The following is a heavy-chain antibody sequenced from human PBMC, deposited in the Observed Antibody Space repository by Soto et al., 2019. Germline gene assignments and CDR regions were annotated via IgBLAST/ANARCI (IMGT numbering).Heavy chain of an antibody. Sequence: GGSLRLSCAASRFAFSSYAMTWVRQAPGKGLEWVSAISGSGGSTYYADSVKGRFTISRDNSKNTLYLQMNSLRAEDTAVYYCAKGGCSGGSCYSLAYYYYGMDVWGQGTTVTVSS. CDR2: ISGSGGST. J-gene: IGHJ6*02. CDR1: RFAFSSYA. V-gene: IGHV3-23*01. CDR3: AKGGCSGGSCYSLAYYYYGMDV. D-gene: IGHD2-15*01.